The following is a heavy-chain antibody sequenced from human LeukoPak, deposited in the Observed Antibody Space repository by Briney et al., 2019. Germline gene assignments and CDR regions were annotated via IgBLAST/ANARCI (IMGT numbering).Heavy chain of an antibody. CDR3: ARVLSGYPRRDYYYGMDV. V-gene: IGHV3-7*01. CDR1: GFTFSSYW. D-gene: IGHD3-9*01. Sequence: PGGSLRLSCVVSGFTFSSYWMTWVRQAPGKGLEWVANIKHDGSEKYYVDSVKGRFTISRDNAKNSLCLQMNSLRAEDTAVYYCARVLSGYPRRDYYYGMDVWGKGTTVTVSS. CDR2: IKHDGSEK. J-gene: IGHJ6*04.